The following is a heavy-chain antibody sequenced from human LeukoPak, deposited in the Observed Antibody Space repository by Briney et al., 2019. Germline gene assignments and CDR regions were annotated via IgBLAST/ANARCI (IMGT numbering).Heavy chain of an antibody. CDR1: GGSISSSSYY. J-gene: IGHJ4*02. CDR3: ARLGRVATDY. D-gene: IGHD2-15*01. CDR2: IYYSGST. V-gene: IGHV4-39*01. Sequence: PSETLSLTCTVSGGSISSSSYYWGWIRQPPGKGLEWIGSIYYSGSTYYNPSLKSRVTISVDTSKNQFSLKLSSVTAADTAVYYCARLGRVATDYWGQGTLVTVSS.